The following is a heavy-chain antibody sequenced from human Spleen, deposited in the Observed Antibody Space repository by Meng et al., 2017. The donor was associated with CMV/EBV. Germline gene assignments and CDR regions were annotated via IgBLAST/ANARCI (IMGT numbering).Heavy chain of an antibody. V-gene: IGHV4-34*01. J-gene: IGHJ4*02. D-gene: IGHD3-10*01. Sequence: CAVDGGSFTGHYCSWIRQSPGKGLEWIGEINFVKSTNYNPSLKSRVTMSVDTSKNQFSLRLNSVTAADTAVYFCAGRVGSGKYYFDYWSQGTLVTVSS. CDR3: AGRVGSGKYYFDY. CDR1: GGSFTGHY. CDR2: INFVKST.